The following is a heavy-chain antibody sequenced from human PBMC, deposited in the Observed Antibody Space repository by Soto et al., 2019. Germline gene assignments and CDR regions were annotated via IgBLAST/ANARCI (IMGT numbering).Heavy chain of an antibody. V-gene: IGHV3-30*18. CDR2: ISYDGSNK. CDR3: AKGTVLDYYYYYGMDV. D-gene: IGHD4-4*01. J-gene: IGHJ6*02. Sequence: GGSLRLSCAASGFTFSSYGMHWVRQAPGKGLEWVAVISYDGSNKYYADSVKGRFTISRDNSKNTLYPQMNSLRAEDTAVYYCAKGTVLDYYYYYGMDVWGQGTTVTVSS. CDR1: GFTFSSYG.